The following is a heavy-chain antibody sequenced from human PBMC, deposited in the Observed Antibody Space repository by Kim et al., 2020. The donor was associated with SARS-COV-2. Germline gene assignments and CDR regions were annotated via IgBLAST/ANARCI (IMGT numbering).Heavy chain of an antibody. Sequence: AASVTCGFTISRDNCKNTLYLQMNSLRAGETAVYYCAKGGMDSSGWIGDYWGQGTLVTVSS. J-gene: IGHJ4*02. V-gene: IGHV3-30*02. D-gene: IGHD6-19*01. CDR3: AKGGMDSSGWIGDY.